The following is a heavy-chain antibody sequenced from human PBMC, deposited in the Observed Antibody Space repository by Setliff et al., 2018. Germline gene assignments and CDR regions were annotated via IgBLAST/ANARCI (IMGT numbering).Heavy chain of an antibody. V-gene: IGHV4-39*07. J-gene: IGHJ4*02. CDR3: ARHASSGLQTFDF. Sequence: PSETLSLTCSASGDSISTSSYYWGWIRQPPGKGLEWIGSIYYRGSTYHNPSLKSRVTVSVDTSKNQFSLKLSSVTAADTAVYYCARHASSGLQTFDFWGQGALVTVSS. D-gene: IGHD6-13*01. CDR2: IYYRGST. CDR1: GDSISTSSYY.